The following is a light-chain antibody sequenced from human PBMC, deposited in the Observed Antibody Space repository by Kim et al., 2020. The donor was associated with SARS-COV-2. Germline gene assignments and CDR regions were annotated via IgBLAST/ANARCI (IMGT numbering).Light chain of an antibody. CDR3: QQYSSSPAT. CDR2: GAS. V-gene: IGKV3-20*01. CDR1: QSVSSNY. Sequence: STGESATRSCRASQSVSSNYLAWYQQKPGQAPRLLICGASSSATGIPDRFSGSGSGTDFTLTITRLEPEDVAVYYCQQYSSSPATFGQGTKLEI. J-gene: IGKJ1*01.